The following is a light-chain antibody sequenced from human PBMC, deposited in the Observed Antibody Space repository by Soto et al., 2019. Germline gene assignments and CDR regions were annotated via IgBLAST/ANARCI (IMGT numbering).Light chain of an antibody. CDR2: DSS. Sequence: DIQMTQSPSTLSASVGDRVTLTCRSSPTINTWLAWYQQKPGKAHKLLIYDSSSLQTGVPSRFSGSGSRTEFTLTISSLQPDDFATYYCQQYNSHLYSFRQGTKRQIK. CDR3: QQYNSHLYS. J-gene: IGKJ2*01. CDR1: PTINTW. V-gene: IGKV1-5*01.